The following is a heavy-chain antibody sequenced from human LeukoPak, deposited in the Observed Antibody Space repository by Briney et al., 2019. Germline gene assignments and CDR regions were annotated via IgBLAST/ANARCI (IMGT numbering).Heavy chain of an antibody. D-gene: IGHD6-19*01. CDR2: IYTSGST. CDR3: ASWGSSGLDY. V-gene: IGHV4-61*02. J-gene: IGHJ4*02. CDR1: GGSISSGSYY. Sequence: PSETLSLTCTVSGGSISSGSYYWSWIRRPAGKGLEWIGRIYTSGSTNYNPSLKSRVTISVDTSKNQFSLKLSSVTAADTAVYYCASWGSSGLDYWGQGTLVTVSS.